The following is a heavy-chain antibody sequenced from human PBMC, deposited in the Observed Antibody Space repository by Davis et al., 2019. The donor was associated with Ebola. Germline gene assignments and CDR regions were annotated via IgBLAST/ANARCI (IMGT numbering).Heavy chain of an antibody. CDR2: IYPNGGNA. J-gene: IGHJ3*02. CDR1: GYTFTTYF. CDR3: ARGDTGGQYDPDAFEI. Sequence: ASVKVSCKASGYTFTTYFMHWVRQAPGQGLEWMGIIYPNGGNARYTQRLQDRLTMTSDTSTRTVYMELSNLRSEDTAVYYCARGDTGGQYDPDAFEIWGQGTMVTVSS. D-gene: IGHD7-27*01. V-gene: IGHV1-46*01.